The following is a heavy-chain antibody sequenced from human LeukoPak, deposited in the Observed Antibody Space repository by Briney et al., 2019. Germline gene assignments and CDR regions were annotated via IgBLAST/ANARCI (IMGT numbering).Heavy chain of an antibody. CDR1: GFTFDDYA. J-gene: IGHJ4*02. CDR3: AKDLGPLVSGSSGFDY. Sequence: GGSLRLSCAASGFTFDDYAMHWVRQAPGKGLEWVSGLSWNSGSVGYADSVKGRFTISRDNAKNSLYLQMNSLRAEDTALYYCAKDLGPLVSGSSGFDYWGQGTLVTVSS. CDR2: LSWNSGSV. V-gene: IGHV3-9*01. D-gene: IGHD6-6*01.